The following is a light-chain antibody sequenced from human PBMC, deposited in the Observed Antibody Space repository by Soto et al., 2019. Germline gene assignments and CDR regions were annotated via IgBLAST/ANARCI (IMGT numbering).Light chain of an antibody. CDR2: DAS. CDR3: QQSYNTPWT. J-gene: IGKJ1*01. V-gene: IGKV3-11*01. Sequence: EVVLTQSPVTLSLSPGERATLSCRASQSFRGLLAWYQQKPGQAPRLLIYDASSLQSGVPSRISGRGSGTEFTLTISSLQPEDCATYYCQQSYNTPWTFGQGTRVEVK. CDR1: QSFRGL.